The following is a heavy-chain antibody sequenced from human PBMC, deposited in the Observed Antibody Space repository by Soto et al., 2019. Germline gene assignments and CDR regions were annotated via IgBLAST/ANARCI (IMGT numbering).Heavy chain of an antibody. CDR2: IYYSGST. V-gene: IGHV4-30-4*01. J-gene: IGHJ4*02. CDR3: ARASYDYVWGSYRYLDY. D-gene: IGHD3-16*02. CDR1: GGSISSGDYY. Sequence: QVQLQESGPGLVKPSQTLSLTCTVSGGSISSGDYYWSWIRQPPGKGLEWIGYIYYSGSTYYNPSLKSRVTISVDTSKNQFSLKLSSVTAADTAVYYCARASYDYVWGSYRYLDYWGQGTLVTVSS.